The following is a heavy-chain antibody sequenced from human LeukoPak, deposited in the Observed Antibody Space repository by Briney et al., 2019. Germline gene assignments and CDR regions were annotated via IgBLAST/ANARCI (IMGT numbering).Heavy chain of an antibody. CDR3: ARDRPKSTVVTHDSGVGT. J-gene: IGHJ5*02. Sequence: KSGGSLRLSCAASGFTFSDYYMSWIRQAPGKGLEWVSYISSSGSTIYYADSVKGRFTISRDNAKNSLYLQMNSLRAEDTAVYYCARDRPKSTVVTHDSGVGTWGQGTLVTVSS. CDR1: GFTFSDYY. CDR2: ISSSGSTI. D-gene: IGHD4-23*01. V-gene: IGHV3-11*04.